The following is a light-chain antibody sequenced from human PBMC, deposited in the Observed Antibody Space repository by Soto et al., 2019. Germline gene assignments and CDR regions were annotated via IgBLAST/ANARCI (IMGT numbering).Light chain of an antibody. V-gene: IGKV1-5*01. CDR1: QNIRTW. Sequence: DIQMTQSPSILSASVGDRVTITCRASQNIRTWLAWYQQKPGKAPNLLISGASTLESGVPSRFSGSGYGTEFTLTISSLQPDDLASYYCQQYESYPFTFGPGTKVDIK. J-gene: IGKJ3*01. CDR3: QQYESYPFT. CDR2: GAS.